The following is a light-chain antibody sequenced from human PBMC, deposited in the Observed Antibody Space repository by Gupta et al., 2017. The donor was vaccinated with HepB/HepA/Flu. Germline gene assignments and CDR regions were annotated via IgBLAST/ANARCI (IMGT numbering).Light chain of an antibody. CDR1: QSVKSDF. CDR3: QQYSSLPWT. J-gene: IGKJ1*01. Sequence: EVVLTQSPGTLSLSPGESATLSCRASQSVKSDFFVWFQQRPGQTPRLLIYGGSTRATGIPDRFSGSGSGTDFTLTIFRLEPEDFAAYYCQQYSSLPWTFGQWTKVEI. CDR2: GGS. V-gene: IGKV3-20*01.